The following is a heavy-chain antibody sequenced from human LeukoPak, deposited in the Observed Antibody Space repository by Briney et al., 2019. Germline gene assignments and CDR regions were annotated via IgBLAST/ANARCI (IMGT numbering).Heavy chain of an antibody. V-gene: IGHV3-66*02. CDR2: IYSDGDT. CDR3: AILPGY. CDR1: GFVVSNNY. J-gene: IGHJ4*02. Sequence: GGSLRLSCVASGFVVSNNYISWVRQAPGKGLKWVSVIYSDGDTHYADSVKGRFIISRDNSKNTLYLQMNSLRLDDTGVYYCAILPGYWGQGTLVTVSS.